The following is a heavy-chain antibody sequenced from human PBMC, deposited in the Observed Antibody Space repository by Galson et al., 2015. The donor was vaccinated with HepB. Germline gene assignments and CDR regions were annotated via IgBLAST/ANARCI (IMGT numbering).Heavy chain of an antibody. V-gene: IGHV5-51*01. CDR3: ASHNTYSSGWSLPYGMDV. J-gene: IGHJ6*02. D-gene: IGHD6-19*01. CDR2: IYPGDSDT. CDR1: GYSFTSYW. Sequence: QSGAEVKKPGESLKISCKGSGYSFTSYWIGWVRQMPGKGLEWMGIIYPGDSDTRYSPSFQGQVTISADKSISTAYLQWSSLKASDTAMYYCASHNTYSSGWSLPYGMDVWGQGTTVTVSS.